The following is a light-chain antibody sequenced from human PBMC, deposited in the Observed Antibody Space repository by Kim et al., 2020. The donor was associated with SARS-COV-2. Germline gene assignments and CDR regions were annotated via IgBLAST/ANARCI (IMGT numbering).Light chain of an antibody. CDR3: QQADSFPIT. CDR2: TAS. J-gene: IGKJ4*01. Sequence: ASVGYRVTITCRASQGISTWLAWYQQKPGKAPNLLIYTASSLQSGVPSRFSGSGSGTDFTLTISSLQPEDFATYYCQQADSFPITFGGGTKVDIK. V-gene: IGKV1-12*01. CDR1: QGISTW.